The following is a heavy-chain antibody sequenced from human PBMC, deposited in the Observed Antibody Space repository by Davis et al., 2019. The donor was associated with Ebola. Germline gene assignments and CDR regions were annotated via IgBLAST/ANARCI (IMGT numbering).Heavy chain of an antibody. CDR1: GVTFSNYA. CDR2: ISDSGIST. V-gene: IGHV3-23*01. D-gene: IGHD4-23*01. J-gene: IGHJ6*02. Sequence: PAGSLTLSCAASGVTFSNYAMSWVRQAPGKGLEWVSAISDSGISTYYADSVKGRFTISRDNSRSTLYLQMNSLRAEDTAVYYCAKIHDYGGNWHLFYGMDVWGQGTTVTVSS. CDR3: AKIHDYGGNWHLFYGMDV.